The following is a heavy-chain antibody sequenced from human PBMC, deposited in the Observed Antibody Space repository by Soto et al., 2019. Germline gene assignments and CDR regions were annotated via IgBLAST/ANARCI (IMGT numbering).Heavy chain of an antibody. CDR2: MFYSGLT. CDR3: APLSVSLSGPYGINV. J-gene: IGHJ6*02. Sequence: SETLSLTCSFSVYSVTSSDYYWAWIRQPPGKGLEWIGSMFYSGLTYYNPSLKSRVTLSVETSKNQFYVRLNSVTAADTAVYYCAPLSVSLSGPYGINVWGQGTTVNV. V-gene: IGHV4-39*01. D-gene: IGHD2-15*01. CDR1: VYSVTSSDYY.